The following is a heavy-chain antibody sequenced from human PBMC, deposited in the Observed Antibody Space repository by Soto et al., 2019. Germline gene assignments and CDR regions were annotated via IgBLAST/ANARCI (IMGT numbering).Heavy chain of an antibody. CDR1: GGTFSSYA. V-gene: IGHV1-69*14. D-gene: IGHD5-18*01. CDR2: NIPIFGTA. Sequence: QVQLVQSGAEVKKPGSSVKVSCKASGGTFSSYAISWVRQAPGQGLEWMGGNIPIFGTANYAQKFQGRVTITADKSTSTAYLELSSLRSGDTAVYYCASHGYSYGYLFAYWGQGTLVTVSS. CDR3: ASHGYSYGYLFAY. J-gene: IGHJ4*02.